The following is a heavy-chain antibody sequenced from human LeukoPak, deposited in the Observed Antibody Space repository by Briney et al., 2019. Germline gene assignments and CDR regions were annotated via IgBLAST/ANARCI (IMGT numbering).Heavy chain of an antibody. CDR2: IKQDGSEK. CDR3: ARVPDTAIEYYFDY. D-gene: IGHD5-18*01. J-gene: IGHJ4*02. Sequence: PGGSLRLSCAASGFAFSSYWMSWVRQAPGKGLEWVANIKQDGSEKNYVDSVKGRFTISRDNAKTSLYLQMNSLRAEDTAVYYCARVPDTAIEYYFDYWGQGTLVTVSS. CDR1: GFAFSSYW. V-gene: IGHV3-7*01.